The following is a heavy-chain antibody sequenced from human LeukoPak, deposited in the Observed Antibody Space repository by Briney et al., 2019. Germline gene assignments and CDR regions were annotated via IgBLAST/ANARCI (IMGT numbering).Heavy chain of an antibody. CDR2: INPNSGGT. V-gene: IGHV1-2*02. D-gene: IGHD3-9*01. J-gene: IGHJ6*02. CDR3: ARDDILTGYYSYYYGMDV. CDR1: GYTFTGYY. Sequence: GASVKVSCKASGYTFTGYYMHWVQQAPGQGLEWMGWINPNSGGTNYAQKFQGRVTMTRDTSISTAYMELSRLRSDDTAVYYCARDDILTGYYSYYYGMDVWGQGTTVTVSS.